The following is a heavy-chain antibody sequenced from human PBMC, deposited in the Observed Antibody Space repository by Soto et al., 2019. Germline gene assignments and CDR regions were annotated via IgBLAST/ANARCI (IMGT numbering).Heavy chain of an antibody. CDR3: ARLHYDFWSGYDFAYYGDYQVEDCFHGSPVTDP. V-gene: IGHV4-59*08. J-gene: IGHJ5*02. CDR2: IYYSGST. Sequence: SETLSLTCTVSGGTISSYYWSWVRQPPGKGLEWIGYIYYSGSTNYNPSLKSRVTISVDTSKNQFSLKLSSVTAADTAVYYCARLHYDFWSGYDFAYYGDYQVEDCFHGSPVTDP. D-gene: IGHD3-3*01. CDR1: GGTISSYY.